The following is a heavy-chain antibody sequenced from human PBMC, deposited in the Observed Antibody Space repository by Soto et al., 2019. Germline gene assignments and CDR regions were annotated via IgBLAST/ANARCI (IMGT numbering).Heavy chain of an antibody. CDR1: GVSISSYY. CDR3: ARRPIVAADYYYMAV. CDR2: VFYTGST. D-gene: IGHD6-13*01. Sequence: QVQLQESGPGLVKPSETLSLTCSVSGVSISSYYWSWIRHPPGKGLEWIGNVFYTGSTSYNPSLESRVTLTIATSKNQLSLTLDSVTAADTAVYYCARRPIVAADYYYMAVWGNGTTVIVSS. V-gene: IGHV4-59*08. J-gene: IGHJ6*03.